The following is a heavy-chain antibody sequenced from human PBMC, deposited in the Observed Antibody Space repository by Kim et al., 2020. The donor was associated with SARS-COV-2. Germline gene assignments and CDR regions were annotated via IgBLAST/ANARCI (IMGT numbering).Heavy chain of an antibody. V-gene: IGHV4-39*07. CDR1: GGSISSSSYY. CDR2: IYYSGST. J-gene: IGHJ4*02. CDR3: ARVQYSSSWGDY. Sequence: SETLSLTCTVSGGSISSSSYYWGWIRQPPGKGLEWIGSIYYSGSTYYNPSLKSRATITVDTSKNQFSLTQSSVTAADTAVYYCARVQYSSSWGDYWGQGTLVTVSS. D-gene: IGHD6-13*01.